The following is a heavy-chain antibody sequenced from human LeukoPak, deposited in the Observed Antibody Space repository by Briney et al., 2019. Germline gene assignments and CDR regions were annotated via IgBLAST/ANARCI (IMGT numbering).Heavy chain of an antibody. CDR1: GFIFTNYG. D-gene: IGHD3-16*02. CDR3: AKASIYVYYGMNV. V-gene: IGHV3-30*18. J-gene: IGHJ6*02. Sequence: GGSLRLSCAASGFIFTNYGMHWVRQAPGKGLEWVAVISYDGSNKYYVDSVKGRFTISRDNSKNTLSLQMNSLRAEDTAVYNCAKASIYVYYGMNVWGQGTTVIVSS. CDR2: ISYDGSNK.